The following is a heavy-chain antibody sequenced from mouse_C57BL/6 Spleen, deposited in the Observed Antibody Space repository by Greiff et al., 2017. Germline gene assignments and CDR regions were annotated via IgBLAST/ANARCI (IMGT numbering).Heavy chain of an antibody. V-gene: IGHV1-9*01. J-gene: IGHJ3*01. D-gene: IGHD3-2*02. Sequence: VQLQQSGAELMKPGASVKLSCKATGYTFTGYRIEWVKQRPGHGLEWIGELFTESGSTNYNEKFKGKATFTADTSSNTAYMQLSSLTTEDSAIDYCAREGPRIRLRSFAYWGQGTMVTVSA. CDR2: LFTESGST. CDR3: AREGPRIRLRSFAY. CDR1: GYTFTGYR.